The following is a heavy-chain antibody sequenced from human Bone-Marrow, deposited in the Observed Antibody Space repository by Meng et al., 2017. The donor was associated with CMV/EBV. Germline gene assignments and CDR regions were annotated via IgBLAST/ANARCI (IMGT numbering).Heavy chain of an antibody. Sequence: ASVKVSCKASGYTFTGYYMHWVRQAPGQGLEWMGWINPNSGGTNYAQKFQGRVTMTRDTSISTAYMELSGLRSEDTAVYYCARSYYCSSTSCYGWFDPWGQGTLVTGSS. D-gene: IGHD2-2*01. CDR1: GYTFTGYY. J-gene: IGHJ5*02. CDR3: ARSYYCSSTSCYGWFDP. V-gene: IGHV1-2*02. CDR2: INPNSGGT.